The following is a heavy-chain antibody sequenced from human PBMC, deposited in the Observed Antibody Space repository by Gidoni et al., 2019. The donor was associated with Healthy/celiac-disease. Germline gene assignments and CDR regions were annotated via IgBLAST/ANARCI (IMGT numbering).Heavy chain of an antibody. D-gene: IGHD3-22*01. Sequence: EVQLVESGGGLVQPGGSLRLSCAASGFTFSSYWMSWVRQAPGKGLEWVANIKQDGSEKYYVDSVKGRFTISRDNAKNSLYLQMNSLRAEDTAVYYCAREGSVVVGYYFDYWGQGTLVTVSS. CDR2: IKQDGSEK. CDR3: AREGSVVVGYYFDY. CDR1: GFTFSSYW. J-gene: IGHJ4*02. V-gene: IGHV3-7*03.